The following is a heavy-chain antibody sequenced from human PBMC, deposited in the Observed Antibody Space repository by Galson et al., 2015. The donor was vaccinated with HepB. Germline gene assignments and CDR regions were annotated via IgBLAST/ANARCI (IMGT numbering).Heavy chain of an antibody. J-gene: IGHJ6*02. Sequence: SLRLSCAASGFDFSDYTMNWVRQAPGKGLEWVSSISTTGKYIYSADSVKGQFTISRDNAKNSLYLQMNSLRAEDTAVYYCARDFRASSGYYYYYFYGMDVWGQGTTVTVSS. D-gene: IGHD3-22*01. CDR3: ARDFRASSGYYYYYFYGMDV. CDR1: GFDFSDYT. V-gene: IGHV3-21*01. CDR2: ISTTGKYI.